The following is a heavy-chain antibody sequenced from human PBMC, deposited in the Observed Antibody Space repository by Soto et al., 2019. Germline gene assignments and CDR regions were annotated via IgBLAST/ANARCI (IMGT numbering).Heavy chain of an antibody. V-gene: IGHV4-34*01. J-gene: IGHJ4*02. CDR2: INHSGST. CDR1: GGSFSGYY. CDR3: ARGYSGSYPFDY. Sequence: LTCAVYGGSFSGYYWSWIRQPPGKGLEWIGEINHSGSTNYNPSLKSRVTISVDTSKNQFSLKLSSVTAADTAVYYCARGYSGSYPFDYWGQGTLVTVSS. D-gene: IGHD1-26*01.